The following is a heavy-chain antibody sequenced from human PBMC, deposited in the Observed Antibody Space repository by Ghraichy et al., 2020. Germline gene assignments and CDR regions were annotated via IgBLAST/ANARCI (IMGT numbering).Heavy chain of an antibody. V-gene: IGHV3-30*18. CDR1: GFTFSSYG. Sequence: GESLRLSCAASGFTFSSYGMHWVRQAPGKGLEWVAVISYDGSNKYYADSVKGRFTISRDNSKNTLYLQMNSLRAEDTAVYYCAKDVRTRGFDYWGQGTLVTVSS. CDR2: ISYDGSNK. J-gene: IGHJ4*02. CDR3: AKDVRTRGFDY. D-gene: IGHD2-8*01.